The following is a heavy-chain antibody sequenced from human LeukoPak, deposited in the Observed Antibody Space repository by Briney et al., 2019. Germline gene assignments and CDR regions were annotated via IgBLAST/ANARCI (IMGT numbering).Heavy chain of an antibody. CDR3: ARPNPYYFDY. CDR1: GGSISSSRYY. V-gene: IGHV4-39*01. CDR2: IYYSGST. J-gene: IGHJ4*02. Sequence: SETLSLTCTVPGGSISSSRYYWGWIRQPPGKGLEWIGSIYYSGSTYYNPSIKSRVTISVATYKNQFCLKLSSVTAADTAVYFCARPNPYYFDYWGQGTLVTVSS.